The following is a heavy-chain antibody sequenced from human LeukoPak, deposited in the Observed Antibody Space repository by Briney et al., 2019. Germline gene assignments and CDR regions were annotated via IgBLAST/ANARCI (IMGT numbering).Heavy chain of an antibody. Sequence: ASVKVSCKASGYTFTSYDINWVRQATGQGLEWMGWTNPNSGNTGYAQKFQGRVTMTRNTSISTAYMELGSLRSEDTAVYYCARGKVAATRAYYYYGMDVWGQGTTVTVSS. V-gene: IGHV1-8*01. CDR2: TNPNSGNT. J-gene: IGHJ6*02. D-gene: IGHD2-15*01. CDR1: GYTFTSYD. CDR3: ARGKVAATRAYYYYGMDV.